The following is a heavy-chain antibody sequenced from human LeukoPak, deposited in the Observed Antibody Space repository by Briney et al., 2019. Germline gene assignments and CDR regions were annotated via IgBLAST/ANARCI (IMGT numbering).Heavy chain of an antibody. V-gene: IGHV1-2*02. Sequence: GASVKVSCKTSGYNFVDYYIHWVRQAPGQGLEWLGWINPKTGGTIYAQKFRGRVTMTRDSSTRTAYMELTSLKFDDTAVFYCATEEGGIHDSETSDTSSHPDYWGQGTLVTVSS. CDR3: ATEEGGIHDSETSDTSSHPDY. D-gene: IGHD2-2*01. J-gene: IGHJ4*02. CDR2: INPKTGGT. CDR1: GYNFVDYY.